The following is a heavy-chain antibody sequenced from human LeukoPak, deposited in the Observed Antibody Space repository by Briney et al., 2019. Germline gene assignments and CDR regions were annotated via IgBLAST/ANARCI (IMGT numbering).Heavy chain of an antibody. CDR3: ARVTAVAGPGAFDI. D-gene: IGHD6-19*01. J-gene: IGHJ3*02. Sequence: PSETLSLTCTVSGGSISSYYWSWIRQPPGKGLEWIGYIYYSGSTNYNPSLKSRVTISVDTSKNQFSLKLSSVTAADTAVYYCARVTAVAGPGAFDIWGQETMVTVSS. CDR1: GGSISSYY. V-gene: IGHV4-59*01. CDR2: IYYSGST.